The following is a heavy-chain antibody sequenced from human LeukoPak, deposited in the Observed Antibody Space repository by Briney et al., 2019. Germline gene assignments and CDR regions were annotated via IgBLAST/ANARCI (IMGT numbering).Heavy chain of an antibody. J-gene: IGHJ5*02. CDR2: IYPGDSDT. V-gene: IGHV5-51*01. CDR1: GYIFTSYW. CDR3: ARESVTGTNWFDP. Sequence: GESLKISCKGSGYIFTSYWIGWVRQMPGKGLEWMGIIYPGDSDTRYSPSFQGQVTISADKSISTAYPQWSSLKASDTAMYYCARESVTGTNWFDPWGQGTLVTVSS. D-gene: IGHD1-20*01.